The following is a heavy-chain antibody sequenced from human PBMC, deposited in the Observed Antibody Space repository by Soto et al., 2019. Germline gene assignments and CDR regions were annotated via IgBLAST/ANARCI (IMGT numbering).Heavy chain of an antibody. Sequence: PSETLSLTCTVSGGSISSGGYYWSWIRQHPGKGLEWIGYIYYSGSTYYNPSLKSRVTISVDTSKNQFSLKLSSVTAADTAVYYCARGLAATYAFDIWGQGTMVTVSS. D-gene: IGHD2-15*01. CDR2: IYYSGST. CDR3: ARGLAATYAFDI. V-gene: IGHV4-31*03. J-gene: IGHJ3*02. CDR1: GGSISSGGYY.